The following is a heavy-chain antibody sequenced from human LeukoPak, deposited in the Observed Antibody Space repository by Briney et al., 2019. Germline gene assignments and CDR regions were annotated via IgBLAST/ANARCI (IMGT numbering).Heavy chain of an antibody. Sequence: PGGSLRLSCAASGFTFDDYGMSWVRQAPGKGLEWVSGINWNGGSTGYADSVKGRFTISRDNAKNSLYLQMNSLRAEDTALYYCARGGPTTVVISVDDAFDIWGQGTMVTVSS. V-gene: IGHV3-20*04. CDR3: ARGGPTTVVISVDDAFDI. D-gene: IGHD4-23*01. CDR1: GFTFDDYG. J-gene: IGHJ3*02. CDR2: INWNGGST.